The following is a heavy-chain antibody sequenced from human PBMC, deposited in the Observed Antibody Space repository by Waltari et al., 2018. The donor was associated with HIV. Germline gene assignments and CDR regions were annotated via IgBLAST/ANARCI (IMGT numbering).Heavy chain of an antibody. D-gene: IGHD6-19*01. Sequence: QVQLQESGPGLVKPSGTLSLTCAVSGGSISSSNWWSWVRQPPGKGLEGIGEIYHSGRTNYNPSLKSRVTISVDKSKNQFSLKLSSVTAADTAVYYCASSPYSSGWYKTNWGQGTLVTVSS. V-gene: IGHV4-4*02. CDR1: GGSISSSNW. J-gene: IGHJ4*02. CDR2: IYHSGRT. CDR3: ASSPYSSGWYKTN.